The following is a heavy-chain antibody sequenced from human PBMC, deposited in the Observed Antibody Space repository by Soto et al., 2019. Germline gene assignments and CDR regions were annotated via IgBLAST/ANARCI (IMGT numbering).Heavy chain of an antibody. Sequence: QVQLQESGPGLVKPSQTLSLTCTVSGGSISTVNYWWSWIRQSPDMGLEWIGHIYNGGSTYNNPSLECGVTMSVNTTKIPLSRRLGCVNAAATAVYYRPRGPSGENVDSWGQGPLVTVS. J-gene: IGHJ4*02. D-gene: IGHD3-10*01. CDR2: IYNGGST. CDR3: PRGPSGENVDS. CDR1: GGSISTVNYW. V-gene: IGHV4-30-4*01.